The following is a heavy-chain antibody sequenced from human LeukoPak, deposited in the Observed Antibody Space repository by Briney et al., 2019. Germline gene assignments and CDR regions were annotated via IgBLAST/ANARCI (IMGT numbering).Heavy chain of an antibody. CDR2: IKSKTDGGTT. Sequence: GGSLRLSCAASGFTFSNAWMSWVRQAPGKGLEWVGRIKSKTDGGTTDYAAPVKGRFTISRDDSKNTLYLQMNSLKTEDTAVYYCTGGYYDFWSGYKHFDYWGQGALVTVSS. CDR1: GFTFSNAW. J-gene: IGHJ4*02. CDR3: TGGYYDFWSGYKHFDY. D-gene: IGHD3-3*01. V-gene: IGHV3-15*01.